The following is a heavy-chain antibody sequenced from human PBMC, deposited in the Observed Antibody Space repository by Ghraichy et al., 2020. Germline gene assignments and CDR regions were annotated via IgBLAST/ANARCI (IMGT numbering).Heavy chain of an antibody. CDR1: GYTFTSYA. V-gene: IGHV1-3*01. CDR3: ARGLAVVVAATTVSPSTWFDP. J-gene: IGHJ5*02. Sequence: ASVKVSCKASGYTFTSYAMHWVRQAPGQRLEWMGWINAGNGNTKYSQKFQGRVTITRDTSASTAYMELSSLRSQDTAVYYCARGLAVVVAATTVSPSTWFDPWGHGTLVTVSS. D-gene: IGHD2-15*01. CDR2: INAGNGNT.